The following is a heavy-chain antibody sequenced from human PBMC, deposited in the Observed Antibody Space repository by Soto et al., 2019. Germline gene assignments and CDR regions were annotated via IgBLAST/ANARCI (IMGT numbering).Heavy chain of an antibody. D-gene: IGHD3-16*01. V-gene: IGHV3-23*01. CDR1: GFTFSSYA. Sequence: EVQLLESGGGLVQPGGSLRLSCAASGFTFSSYAMSWVRQAPGQGLEWVSAISGSGGSTYYADSVKGRFTISRDNSKNTLYLQMNSLRAEDTAVYYCAKGLNRPPGGMDVWGQGTTVTVSS. CDR3: AKGLNRPPGGMDV. J-gene: IGHJ6*02. CDR2: ISGSGGST.